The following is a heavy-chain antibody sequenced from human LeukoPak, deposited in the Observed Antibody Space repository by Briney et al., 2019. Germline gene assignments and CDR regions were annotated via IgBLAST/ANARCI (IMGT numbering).Heavy chain of an antibody. CDR1: GFTSSNYE. D-gene: IGHD1-20*01. CDR3: ARVGYDWNLFDC. CDR2: IGSSGRAI. V-gene: IGHV3-48*03. J-gene: IGHJ4*02. Sequence: GGSLRLPCAASGFTSSNYEMNWVRQAPGKGLEWVSYIGSSGRAIYYADSVRGRFTISRDNAKSSLYLQMDSLRAEDTAVYYCARVGYDWNLFDCWGQGTLVTVSS.